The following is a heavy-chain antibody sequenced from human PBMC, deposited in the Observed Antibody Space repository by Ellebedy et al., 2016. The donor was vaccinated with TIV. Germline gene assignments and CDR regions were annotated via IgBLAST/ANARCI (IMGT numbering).Heavy chain of an antibody. CDR1: GSDFGSFG. CDR3: AGCSPGNIFEN. D-gene: IGHD2-15*01. Sequence: GESLKISCAASGSDFGSFGMHWVRQAPGKGLEWVARTRNKLSGYTIEYAASVKGRFTISRDDSKSSMYLQMNNLKIEDTAVYYCAGCSPGNIFENWGQGTLVTVSS. V-gene: IGHV3-72*01. CDR2: TRNKLSGYTI. J-gene: IGHJ4*02.